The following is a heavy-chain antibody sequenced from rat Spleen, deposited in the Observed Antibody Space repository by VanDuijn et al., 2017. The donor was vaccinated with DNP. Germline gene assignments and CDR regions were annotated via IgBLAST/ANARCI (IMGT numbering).Heavy chain of an antibody. CDR1: GFIFSNYW. Sequence: EVQLVESGGGPVQPGRSLKVSCVASGFIFSNYWMTWIRQAPGKGLEWVASITNTGGSTYYPDSVKGRFTISRDNAKSTLYLQMNSLRSEDTATYYCARMYTTDYYLYFDFWGPGTVVTVSS. CDR3: ARMYTTDYYLYFDF. D-gene: IGHD1-6*01. CDR2: ITNTGGST. J-gene: IGHJ1*01. V-gene: IGHV5-31*01.